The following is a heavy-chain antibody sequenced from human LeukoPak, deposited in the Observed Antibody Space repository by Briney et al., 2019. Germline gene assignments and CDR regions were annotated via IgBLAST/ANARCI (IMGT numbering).Heavy chain of an antibody. CDR3: ARDYCSSTSCSLPPRSPGDDY. CDR1: GYTFTSYG. V-gene: IGHV1-18*01. CDR2: ISAYNGNT. Sequence: ASVKVSCKASGYTFTSYGISWVRQAPGQGLEWMGWISAYNGNTNYAQKLQGRVTMTTGTSTSTAYMELRSLRSDDTAVYYCARDYCSSTSCSLPPRSPGDDYWGQGTLVTVSS. J-gene: IGHJ4*02. D-gene: IGHD2-2*01.